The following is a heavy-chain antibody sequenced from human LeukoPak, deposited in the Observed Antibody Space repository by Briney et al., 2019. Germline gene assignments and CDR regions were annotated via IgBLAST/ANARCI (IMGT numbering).Heavy chain of an antibody. CDR2: IYYSGST. J-gene: IGHJ4*02. V-gene: IGHV4-59*12. Sequence: SETLSLTCTVSGGSISSYYWSWIRQPPGKGLEWIGYIYYSGSTNYNPSLKSRVTISVDTSKNQFSLKLSSVTAADTAVYYCARAVTMVRGVIIHFDYWGQGTLVTVSS. D-gene: IGHD3-10*01. CDR3: ARAVTMVRGVIIHFDY. CDR1: GGSISSYY.